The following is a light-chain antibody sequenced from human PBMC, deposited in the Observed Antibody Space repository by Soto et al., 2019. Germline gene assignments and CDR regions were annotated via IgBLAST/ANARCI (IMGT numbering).Light chain of an antibody. Sequence: EIVLTQSPATLSLSPGKRATLSCRASQSISNFLAWYQQKPGQAPRLLIYDASKRATDIPDRFIGSGSGTDFTLTINSLEPEDFAVYYCHQRSNWPPFTFGGGTKVEI. V-gene: IGKV3-11*01. CDR1: QSISNF. CDR3: HQRSNWPPFT. J-gene: IGKJ4*01. CDR2: DAS.